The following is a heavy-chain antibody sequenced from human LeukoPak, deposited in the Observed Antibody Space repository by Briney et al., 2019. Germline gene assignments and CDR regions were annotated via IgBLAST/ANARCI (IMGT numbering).Heavy chain of an antibody. Sequence: GRSLRLSCAASGFTFSSYAMHWVRQAPGKGLEWVAVISYDGSNKYYADSVKGRFTISRDNSKNTLFLQMNSLRAEDTAVYYCGRAPYSGHDSPIDSWGQGTLVTVSS. CDR2: ISYDGSNK. D-gene: IGHD5-12*01. CDR3: GRAPYSGHDSPIDS. J-gene: IGHJ4*02. V-gene: IGHV3-30-3*01. CDR1: GFTFSSYA.